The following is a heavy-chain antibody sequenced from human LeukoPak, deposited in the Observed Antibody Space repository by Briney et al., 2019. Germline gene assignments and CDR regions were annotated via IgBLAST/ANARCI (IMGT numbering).Heavy chain of an antibody. CDR2: IYFSGST. J-gene: IGHJ4*02. CDR1: GASTSSGGYY. D-gene: IGHD5-18*01. CDR3: AAQSEYSYAFGY. V-gene: IGHV4-31*03. Sequence: SQTLSLTCTVPGASTSSGGYYWSWIRQHPGRGLEWIGSIYFSGSTYYNPSLKSRVTISVDTSKNQFSLKLSSVTAADTAAYYCAAQSEYSYAFGYWGQETLVTVSS.